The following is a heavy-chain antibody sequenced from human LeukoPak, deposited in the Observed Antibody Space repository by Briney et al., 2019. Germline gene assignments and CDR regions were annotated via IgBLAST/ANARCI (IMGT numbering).Heavy chain of an antibody. CDR2: ISGSGGST. Sequence: PGGSLRLSCAASAFTFISYAMTWVRQAPGKGLEWVSAISGSGGSTYYADSVKGRFTISRDNSKNTLYLQMNSLRAEDTAVYYCAKDEYSSSSHFDYWGQGTLVTVSS. CDR1: AFTFISYA. V-gene: IGHV3-23*01. D-gene: IGHD6-6*01. CDR3: AKDEYSSSSHFDY. J-gene: IGHJ4*02.